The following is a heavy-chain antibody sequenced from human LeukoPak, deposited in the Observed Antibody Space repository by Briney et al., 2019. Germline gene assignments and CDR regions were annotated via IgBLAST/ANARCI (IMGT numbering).Heavy chain of an antibody. CDR2: ISSSSTI. D-gene: IGHD1-26*01. V-gene: IGHV3-48*02. J-gene: IGHJ4*02. CDR3: AKDSSSGKFNY. Sequence: PGGSLRLSCAASGFTFSSYSMNWVRQAPGKGLEWVSYISSSSTIYYANSVKGRFTMSRDNAKNSLYLQMNSLRDEDTAVYYCAKDSSSGKFNYWGQGTLVTVSS. CDR1: GFTFSSYS.